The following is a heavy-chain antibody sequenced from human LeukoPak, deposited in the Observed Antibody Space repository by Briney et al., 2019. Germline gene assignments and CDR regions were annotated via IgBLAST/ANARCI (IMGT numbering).Heavy chain of an antibody. CDR2: IFHSGNT. J-gene: IGHJ1*01. Sequence: SETLSLTCTVSGGSISYYYWGWIRQPPGKGLEWIGNIFHSGNTYYNPSLKSRVTISRDTSKNQFSLKLSSVTAADTAVYYCARDIVGSSGLFQRWGQGTLDTVSS. CDR3: ARDIVGSSGLFQR. V-gene: IGHV4-59*12. CDR1: GGSISYYY. D-gene: IGHD3-22*01.